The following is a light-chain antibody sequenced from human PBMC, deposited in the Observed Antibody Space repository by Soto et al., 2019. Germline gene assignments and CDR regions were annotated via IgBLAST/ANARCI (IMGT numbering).Light chain of an antibody. CDR3: QQYGSSPQT. Sequence: EIVLTQSPGTLSLSPGERATLSCRASQSVSSSYLAWYQQKLGQAPRLLIYGASSRATGIPDRFSGSGSGTDFTLTISGLEPEDFAVYYCQQYGSSPQTFGQGTKLEIK. CDR1: QSVSSSY. V-gene: IGKV3-20*01. CDR2: GAS. J-gene: IGKJ2*01.